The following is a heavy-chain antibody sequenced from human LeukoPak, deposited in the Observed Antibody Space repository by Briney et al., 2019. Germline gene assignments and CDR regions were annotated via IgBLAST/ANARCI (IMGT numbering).Heavy chain of an antibody. CDR2: IYTSGST. CDR1: GGSISSGSYY. D-gene: IGHD7-27*01. Sequence: PSETLSLTCTVSGGSISSGSYYWSWIRQPAGKGLEWIGRIYTSGSTNYNPSLKSRVTISVDTSKNQFSLKLSSVTAADTAVYYCARETGDSVGAFDIWGQGTMVTVSS. V-gene: IGHV4-61*02. J-gene: IGHJ3*02. CDR3: ARETGDSVGAFDI.